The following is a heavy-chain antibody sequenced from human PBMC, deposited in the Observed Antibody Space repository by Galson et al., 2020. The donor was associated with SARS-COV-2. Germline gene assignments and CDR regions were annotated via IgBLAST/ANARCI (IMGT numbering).Heavy chain of an antibody. CDR2: ISTSSSYT. CDR1: GFPFSTYS. Sequence: NSGGTLRLSCAASGFPFSTYSMNWVRLAPGKGLEWVSSISTSSSYTYYVDSVKGRFSISRDNPRNSLYPQMNSLRAEDTAAYYCARDEGIRGYDYGRLYYGMDVWGQGTTVTVSS. J-gene: IGHJ6*02. V-gene: IGHV3-21*01. CDR3: ARDEGIRGYDYGRLYYGMDV. D-gene: IGHD5-18*01.